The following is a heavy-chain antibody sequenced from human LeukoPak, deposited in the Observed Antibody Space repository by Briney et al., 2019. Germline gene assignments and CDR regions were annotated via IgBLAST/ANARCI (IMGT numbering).Heavy chain of an antibody. D-gene: IGHD2-2*02. CDR3: ARPYPPLLYGMCTGNWFDP. Sequence: PSETLSLTCAVYGGSFSGYYWSWIRQPPGKGLEGIGEINHSGSTNYNPSLKSRVTISVDTSKNQFSLKLSSVTAADTAVYYCARPYPPLLYGMCTGNWFDPWGQGTRVTVSS. V-gene: IGHV4-34*01. CDR2: INHSGST. J-gene: IGHJ5*02. CDR1: GGSFSGYY.